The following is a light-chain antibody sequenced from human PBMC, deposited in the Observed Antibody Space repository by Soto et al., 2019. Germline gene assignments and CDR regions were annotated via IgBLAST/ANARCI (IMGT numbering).Light chain of an antibody. J-gene: IGLJ1*01. CDR1: SSNIGTNA. V-gene: IGLV1-44*01. CDR2: NNN. Sequence: QSVLTQPPSASGTPGQRVTISCSGGSSNIGTNAVNWYQQLPGTAPKLLIYNNNQRPSGVPDRFSGSKSGTSASLAISGPQSEEEADYYCAAWDDSLNGYAFGTGTKVTVL. CDR3: AAWDDSLNGYA.